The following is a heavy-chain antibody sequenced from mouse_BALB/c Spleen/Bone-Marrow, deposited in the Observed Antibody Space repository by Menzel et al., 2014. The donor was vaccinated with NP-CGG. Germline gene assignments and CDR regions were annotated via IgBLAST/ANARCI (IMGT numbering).Heavy chain of an antibody. CDR3: ARKDRNDAMDC. V-gene: IGHV1-69*01. J-gene: IGHJ4*01. CDR2: IDTSDSFT. Sequence: QVQLQQSGAELVMPGASVKMSCKASGYTFTDYWMHWVKQRPGQGLEWIGTIDTSDSFTIYNQNFKGKAELTVDESYITAYMQQGSVTSEYSGVKYSARKDRNDAMDCWGQGTSVAVSS. CDR1: GYTFTDYW.